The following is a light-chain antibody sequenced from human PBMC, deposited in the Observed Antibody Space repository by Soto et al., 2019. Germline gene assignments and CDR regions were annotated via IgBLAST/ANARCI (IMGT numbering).Light chain of an antibody. J-gene: IGKJ1*01. Sequence: DIQMTQSPSTLSGSVGDRVTITCRASQSISSYLNWYQQKPGKAPKLLIYAASSLQSGVPSRFSGSGSGTDFTLTISSLQPEDFATYYCQQSYSTPRTFGQGTKWISN. CDR1: QSISSY. V-gene: IGKV1-39*01. CDR2: AAS. CDR3: QQSYSTPRT.